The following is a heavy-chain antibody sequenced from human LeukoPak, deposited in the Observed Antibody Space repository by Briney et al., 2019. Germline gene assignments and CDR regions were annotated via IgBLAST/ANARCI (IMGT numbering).Heavy chain of an antibody. J-gene: IGHJ1*01. CDR2: IRYDGSKD. CDR3: AKVHGFYNILQH. V-gene: IGHV3-30*02. CDR1: GFTFNNYG. Sequence: GGSLRRSCAASGFTFNNYGMHWVRQAAGKGLEWVAFIRYDGSKDYYADSVKGRFTISRDNSKNTLYLQMSSLRPDDTAVYYCAKVHGFYNILQHWGQGTLVTVST. D-gene: IGHD5-24*01.